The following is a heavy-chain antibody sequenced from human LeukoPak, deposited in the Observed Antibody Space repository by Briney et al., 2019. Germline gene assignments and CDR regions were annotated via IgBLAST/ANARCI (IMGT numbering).Heavy chain of an antibody. V-gene: IGHV3-11*06. Sequence: PGGSLRLSCAASGFTFSDYYMSWIRQAPGKGLEWVSYISSSSSYTNYADSVKGRFTISRDNAKNSLYLQMNSLRAEDTAVYYCARVRYYDSSGYHDHRGQGTLVTVSS. CDR1: GFTFSDYY. CDR3: ARVRYYDSSGYHDH. CDR2: ISSSSSYT. D-gene: IGHD3-22*01. J-gene: IGHJ5*02.